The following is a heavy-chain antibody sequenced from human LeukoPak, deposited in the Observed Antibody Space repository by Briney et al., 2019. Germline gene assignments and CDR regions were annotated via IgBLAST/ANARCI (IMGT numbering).Heavy chain of an antibody. J-gene: IGHJ4*02. CDR1: GFVFSRDN. V-gene: IGHV3-48*04. CDR2: ISETI. D-gene: IGHD3-16*01. Sequence: GGPLRLSCIASGFVFSRDNMNWVRQAPGKGLEWVAHISETIYYADSVQGRFTISRDNAKNSLYLQMSNLRVDDTAMYYCVREVGRPKTFYFDSWGRGTPVTVSS. CDR3: VREVGRPKTFYFDS.